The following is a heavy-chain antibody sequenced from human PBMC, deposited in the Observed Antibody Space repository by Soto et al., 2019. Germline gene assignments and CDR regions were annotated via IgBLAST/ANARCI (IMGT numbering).Heavy chain of an antibody. V-gene: IGHV2-5*02. CDR2: IYWDDDK. Sequence: QITLKESGPPLVKPTQTLTLTCTFSGFSLSTSGVGVGWIRQPPGKALEWLALIYWDDDKRYSPSLKSRLTSTKNXXKXQXXATQTNMEPMDTTTNYCAHAPWGDIFAGPGRYFDYWGQGTPVTVSS. CDR1: GFSLSTSGVG. J-gene: IGHJ4*02. D-gene: IGHD3-9*01. CDR3: AHAPWGDIFAGPGRYFDY.